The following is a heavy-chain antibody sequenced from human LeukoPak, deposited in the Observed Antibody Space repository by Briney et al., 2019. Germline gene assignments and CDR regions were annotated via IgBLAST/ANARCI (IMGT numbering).Heavy chain of an antibody. Sequence: KPSETLSLTRTISGGSISNYYWSWIRQPPGKGLEWIGFIYYSGSTNYNPSLKSRLTISVDTSKNQFSLKLRSVTTSDTAVYYCARGGGRYLDYWGQGTLVTVSS. CDR2: IYYSGST. J-gene: IGHJ4*02. V-gene: IGHV4-59*01. CDR1: GGSISNYY. D-gene: IGHD3-9*01. CDR3: ARGGGRYLDY.